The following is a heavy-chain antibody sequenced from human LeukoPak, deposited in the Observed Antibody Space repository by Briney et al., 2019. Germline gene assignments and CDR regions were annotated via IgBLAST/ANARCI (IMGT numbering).Heavy chain of an antibody. V-gene: IGHV4-4*07. Sequence: PSETPSLTCTVSGGSMTNYYWTWIRQPAGKGLEWIGRMYLSGETNYNPSLKSRVTMSVDTSKNHFSLKLTSATAADTAVYYCASGIQWTGNNYWGQGTLVTVSS. CDR1: GGSMTNYY. CDR2: MYLSGET. CDR3: ASGIQWTGNNY. D-gene: IGHD3/OR15-3a*01. J-gene: IGHJ4*02.